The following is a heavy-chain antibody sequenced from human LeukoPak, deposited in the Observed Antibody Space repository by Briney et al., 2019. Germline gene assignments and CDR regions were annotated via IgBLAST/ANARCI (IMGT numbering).Heavy chain of an antibody. CDR1: GFIFSDYY. Sequence: GGSLRLSCAASGFIFSDYYVTWLHQAPGKGLEWISYISETGTTIHYAASVKGRFTVSRDNTKNSLYLQMNSLRVEDTAVCYCARDAYFYSSDQWGRGTLVTVSS. D-gene: IGHD2-21*01. V-gene: IGHV3-11*04. CDR2: ISETGTTI. CDR3: ARDAYFYSSDQ. J-gene: IGHJ4*02.